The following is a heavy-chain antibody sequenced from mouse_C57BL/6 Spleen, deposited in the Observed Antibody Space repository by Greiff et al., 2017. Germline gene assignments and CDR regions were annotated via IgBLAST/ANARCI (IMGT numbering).Heavy chain of an antibody. CDR3: ARWGGSSYVGFAY. Sequence: EVKLVESGGGLVQPGGSLSLSCAASGFTFTDYYMSWVRQPPGKALEWLGFIRNKANGYTTEYSASVKGRFTISRDNSQSILYLQMNALRAEDSATYDCARWGGSSYVGFAYWGQGTLVTVSA. D-gene: IGHD1-1*01. J-gene: IGHJ3*01. V-gene: IGHV7-3*01. CDR2: IRNKANGYTT. CDR1: GFTFTDYY.